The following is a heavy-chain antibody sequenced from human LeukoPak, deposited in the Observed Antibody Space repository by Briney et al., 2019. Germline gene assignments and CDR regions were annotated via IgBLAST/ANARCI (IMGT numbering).Heavy chain of an antibody. CDR2: ITGSGGNT. CDR3: AKWGDFDVLTGYYVPDF. V-gene: IGHV3-23*01. J-gene: IGHJ4*02. D-gene: IGHD3-9*01. Sequence: GASLRLSCAASGFTFSNYAMSWVRQAPGKGLEWVSAITGSGGNTYYADSVKGRFTISSDNSKNTLYLQMNSLRDEDTAVYYCAKWGDFDVLTGYYVPDFWGQGTLVTVSS. CDR1: GFTFSNYA.